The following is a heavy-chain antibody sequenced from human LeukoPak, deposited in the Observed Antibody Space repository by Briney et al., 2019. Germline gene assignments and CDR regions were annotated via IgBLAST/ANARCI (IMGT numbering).Heavy chain of an antibody. J-gene: IGHJ3*02. CDR2: ISTDGSYK. V-gene: IGHV3-30-3*01. CDR3: ARETGSPGAFDI. Sequence: GTSLRLSCAASGFTFGNHDLLWVRQAPGQGLEWKTGISTDGSYKSYAGSVKGRFTISRDNSKNTLYLQMNSLRAEDTAVYYCARETGSPGAFDIWGPGTVVTVSS. D-gene: IGHD1-26*01. CDR1: GFTFGNHD.